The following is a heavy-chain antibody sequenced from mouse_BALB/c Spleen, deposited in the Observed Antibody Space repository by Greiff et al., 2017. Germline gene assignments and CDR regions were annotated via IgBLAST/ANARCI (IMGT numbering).Heavy chain of an antibody. Sequence: DVMLVESGGDLVKPGGSLKLSCAASGFTFSSYGMSWVRQTPDKRLEWVATISSGGSYTYYPDSVKGRFTISRDNAKNTLYLQMSSLKSEDTAMYYCARHEGGNPYAMDYWGQGTSVTVSS. D-gene: IGHD2-1*01. CDR1: GFTFSSYG. J-gene: IGHJ4*01. V-gene: IGHV5-6*02. CDR3: ARHEGGNPYAMDY. CDR2: ISSGGSYT.